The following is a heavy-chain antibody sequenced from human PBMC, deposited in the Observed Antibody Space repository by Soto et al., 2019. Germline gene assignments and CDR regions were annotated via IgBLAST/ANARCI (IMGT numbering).Heavy chain of an antibody. CDR1: GYSFSDYH. CDR2: INPKSGGT. V-gene: IGHV1-2*04. J-gene: IGHJ6*02. CDR3: ARGHSTDCSNGVCSFFYNHEMDV. Sequence: ASVKVSCKASGYSFSDYHIYWMRQAPGQGLEWLGRINPKSGGTSTAQKFQGWVTMTRDTSISTAYMELTRLKSDDTAVYFCARGHSTDCSNGVCSFFYNHEMDVWGQGTTVTVSS. D-gene: IGHD2-8*01.